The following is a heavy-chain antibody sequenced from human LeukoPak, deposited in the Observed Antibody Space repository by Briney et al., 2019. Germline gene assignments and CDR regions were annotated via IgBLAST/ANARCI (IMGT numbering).Heavy chain of an antibody. CDR3: AESNTVNAFDI. V-gene: IGHV3-33*01. CDR1: GFTFSSYG. J-gene: IGHJ3*02. CDR2: IWYDGSNK. D-gene: IGHD4-17*01. Sequence: PGGSLRLSCAASGFTFSSYGMHWVRQAPGKGLEWVAVIWYDGSNKYYADSVKGRFTISRDNSKNTLYLQMNSLRAEDTAVYYCAESNTVNAFDIWGQGTMDTVSS.